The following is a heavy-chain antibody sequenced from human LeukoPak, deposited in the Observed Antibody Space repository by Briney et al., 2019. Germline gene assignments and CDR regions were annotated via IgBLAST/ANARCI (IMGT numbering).Heavy chain of an antibody. D-gene: IGHD3/OR15-3a*01. CDR1: GFTFSSYA. CDR2: ISGSGGST. V-gene: IGHV3-23*01. Sequence: GGSLRLSCAASGFTFSSYAMSWVRQAPGKGLEWVSAISGSGGSTYYADSVKGRFTISRDNSKNTLYLQMSSLRAEDTAVYYCARDFRPGLVPSFDYWGQGTLVTVSS. CDR3: ARDFRPGLVPSFDY. J-gene: IGHJ4*02.